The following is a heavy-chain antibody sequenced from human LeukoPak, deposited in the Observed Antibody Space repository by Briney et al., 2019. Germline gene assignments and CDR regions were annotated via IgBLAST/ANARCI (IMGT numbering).Heavy chain of an antibody. V-gene: IGHV5-51*01. D-gene: IGHD5-12*01. CDR1: GYSFTSYW. Sequence: PGESLKISCKGSGYSFTSYWIGWVRQMPGKGLEWMGIIYPGDSDTRYSPSFQGQVTISADKSISTAYLQWSSLKASDTAMYYCASRKGYSGYDFGYAFDIWGQGTMVTVSS. J-gene: IGHJ3*02. CDR2: IYPGDSDT. CDR3: ASRKGYSGYDFGYAFDI.